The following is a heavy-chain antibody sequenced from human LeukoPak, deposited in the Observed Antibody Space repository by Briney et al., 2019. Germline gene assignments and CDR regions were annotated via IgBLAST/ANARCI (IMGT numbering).Heavy chain of an antibody. CDR3: VRRGLVPAFDI. Sequence: GGSLRLSCAASGFTFSSYWMHWVRQAPGRGLVWLSRVNSDGNITTYADSVRGRFTISRDNAKNTLYLQMNSLGTEDTAVYYCVRRGLVPAFDIWGQGTMVTVTS. V-gene: IGHV3-74*01. CDR2: VNSDGNIT. D-gene: IGHD3-10*02. J-gene: IGHJ3*02. CDR1: GFTFSSYW.